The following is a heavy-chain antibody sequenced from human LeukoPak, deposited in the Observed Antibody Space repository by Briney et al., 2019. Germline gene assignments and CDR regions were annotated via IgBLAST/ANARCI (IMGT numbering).Heavy chain of an antibody. Sequence: SETLSLTCTVSGVSISSYYWSWIRQPPGKGLEWIGYIYYSGSTNYNPSLKSRVTISVDTSKNQFSLKLSSWTDADTAVYYCAAVAGTFDYWGQGTLVTVSS. CDR3: AAVAGTFDY. V-gene: IGHV4-59*01. CDR1: GVSISSYY. J-gene: IGHJ4*02. D-gene: IGHD6-19*01. CDR2: IYYSGST.